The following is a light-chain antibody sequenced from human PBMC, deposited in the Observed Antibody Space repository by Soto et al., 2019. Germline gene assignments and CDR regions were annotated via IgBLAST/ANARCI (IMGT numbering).Light chain of an antibody. CDR2: GAS. J-gene: IGKJ5*01. V-gene: IGKV3-20*01. Sequence: EIVLTQSPGTLSLSPGEGATLSCRASQSTSSMYVAWHQQKPGQAPRLLIYGASSRATGVPDRFSGSGSGTDFTLTITRLEPEDFAVYYCQHFRRTFGQGTRLEIK. CDR3: QHFRRT. CDR1: QSTSSMY.